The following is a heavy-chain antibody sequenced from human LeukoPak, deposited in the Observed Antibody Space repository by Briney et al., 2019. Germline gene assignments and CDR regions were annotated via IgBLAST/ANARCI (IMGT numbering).Heavy chain of an antibody. D-gene: IGHD6-13*01. V-gene: IGHV3-48*03. J-gene: IGHJ6*04. CDR2: ISGSGTVT. Sequence: PGGSLRLSCAASGFTFSSYEMSWVRQAPGKGLEWLSYISGSGTVTNYADSVEGRFTISRDKTKNTLYLQMNSLRADDTAVYYCARDGTPSYSTCWVYMDVWGKGTTVTISS. CDR3: ARDGTPSYSTCWVYMDV. CDR1: GFTFSSYE.